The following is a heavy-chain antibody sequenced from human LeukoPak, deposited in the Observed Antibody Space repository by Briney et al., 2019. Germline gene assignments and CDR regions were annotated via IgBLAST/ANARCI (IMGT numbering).Heavy chain of an antibody. CDR1: GFTFSSYA. CDR3: AREGGEP. J-gene: IGHJ4*02. CDR2: ISYDGSNK. V-gene: IGHV3-30-3*01. D-gene: IGHD3-16*01. Sequence: GRSLRLSCAASGFTFSSYAMHWVRQAPGKGLEWVAVISYDGSNKYYADSVKGRFTISRDNSKNTLYLQMNSLSAEDTAVYYCAREGGEPWGQGTLVTVSS.